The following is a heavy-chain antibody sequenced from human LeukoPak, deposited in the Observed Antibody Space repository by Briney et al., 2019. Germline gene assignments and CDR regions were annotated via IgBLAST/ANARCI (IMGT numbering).Heavy chain of an antibody. CDR3: ARDRSVRGVLPSPDWYFDL. CDR1: GGSISSGSYY. V-gene: IGHV4-61*02. Sequence: NASETLSLTCTVSGGSISSGSYYWSWIRQPAGKGLEWIGRIYTSGSTNYNPSLKSRVTISVDTSKNQFSLKLSSVTAADTAVYYCARDRSVRGVLPSPDWYFDLWGRGTLVTVSS. CDR2: IYTSGST. J-gene: IGHJ2*01. D-gene: IGHD3-10*01.